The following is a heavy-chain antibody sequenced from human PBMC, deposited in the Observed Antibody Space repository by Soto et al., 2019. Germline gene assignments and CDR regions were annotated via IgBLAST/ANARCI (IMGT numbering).Heavy chain of an antibody. CDR3: AREIVVVVAARKYYYMDV. CDR2: INAGNGNT. Sequence: QVQLVQSGAEVKKPGASVKVSCKASGYTFTSYAMHWVRQAPGQRLEWMGWINAGNGNTKYSQKFQGRGTITRDTAASTAYMELSSLRSEDTAVYYCAREIVVVVAARKYYYMDVWGKGTTVTVSS. V-gene: IGHV1-3*01. J-gene: IGHJ6*03. D-gene: IGHD2-15*01. CDR1: GYTFTSYA.